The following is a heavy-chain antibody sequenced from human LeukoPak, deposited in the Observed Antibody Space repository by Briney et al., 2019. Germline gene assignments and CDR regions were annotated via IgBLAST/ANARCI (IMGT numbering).Heavy chain of an antibody. CDR1: GYTSTSYA. CDR3: GREYSGSDY. J-gene: IGHJ4*02. V-gene: IGHV7-4-1*01. Sequence: ASVKVSCKASGYTSTSYAKYWVRQAPGQGLELMGCINTNTGKPTYAQRFPRRFVFLLVASVRNAYLLIGSLKTDATTVFYCGREYSGSDYWGPGDLVTVS. D-gene: IGHD5-12*01. CDR2: INTNTGKP.